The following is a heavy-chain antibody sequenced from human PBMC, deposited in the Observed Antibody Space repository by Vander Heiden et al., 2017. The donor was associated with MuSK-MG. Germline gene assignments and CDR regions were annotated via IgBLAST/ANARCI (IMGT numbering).Heavy chain of an antibody. D-gene: IGHD3-22*01. CDR3: ARGGWYYDSSGYYDSPNWFDP. J-gene: IGHJ5*02. Sequence: QLQLQESGPRLVKSSETLSLTCYVSGGSLRPSSYYWGWIRQPPGKGLQWIGSMYYVGSTYYNPSLQSRITVAADASKNQFSLKLSSVTAADTAVYYCARGGWYYDSSGYYDSPNWFDPWGQGTLVTVSS. V-gene: IGHV4-39*01. CDR2: MYYVGST. CDR1: GGSLRPSSYY.